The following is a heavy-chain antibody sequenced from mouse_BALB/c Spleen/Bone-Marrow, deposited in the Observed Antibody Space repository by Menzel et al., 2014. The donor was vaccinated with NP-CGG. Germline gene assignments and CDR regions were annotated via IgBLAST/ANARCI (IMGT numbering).Heavy chain of an antibody. CDR2: ISYSGST. CDR1: GYSITSDYA. J-gene: IGHJ3*01. CDR3: APLTQGRGAWFAY. Sequence: EVKLQESGPGLVKPSQSLSLTCTVTGYSITSDYAWNWIRQFPGNKKEWMGYISYSGSTSYNPSLKSRISITRDKSKNQFFLQLNSVTTEDTAAYYCAPLTQGRGAWFAYWGQGTLVTVSA. D-gene: IGHD3-2*02. V-gene: IGHV3-2*02.